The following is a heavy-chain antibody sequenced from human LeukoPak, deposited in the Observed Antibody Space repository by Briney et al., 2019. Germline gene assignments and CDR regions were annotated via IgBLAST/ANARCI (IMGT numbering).Heavy chain of an antibody. CDR2: ISGGGGST. CDR1: GFTFTSYS. D-gene: IGHD1-26*01. V-gene: IGHV3-23*01. Sequence: GGSLRLSCAASGFTFTSYSMNWVRQAPGKGLEWVSTISGGGGSTYYADSVKGRFTISKDNTKNTLYLQVNSLRAEDTAVYYCAKGGKWDVTPFDYWGQGTLVTVSS. CDR3: AKGGKWDVTPFDY. J-gene: IGHJ4*02.